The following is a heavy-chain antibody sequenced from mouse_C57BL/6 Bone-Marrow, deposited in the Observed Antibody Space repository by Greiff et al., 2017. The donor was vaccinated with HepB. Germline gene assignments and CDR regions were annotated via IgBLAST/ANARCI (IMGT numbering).Heavy chain of an antibody. D-gene: IGHD1-1*01. CDR3: VRFITNYYAMDY. CDR1: GFSFNTYA. Sequence: EVQGVESGGGLVQPKGSLKLSCAASGFSFNTYAMNWVRQAPGKGLEWVARIRSKSNNYATYYADSVKDRFTISRDDSESMLYLQMNNLKTEDTAMYYCVRFITNYYAMDYWGQGTSVTVSS. CDR2: IRSKSNNYAT. V-gene: IGHV10-1*01. J-gene: IGHJ4*01.